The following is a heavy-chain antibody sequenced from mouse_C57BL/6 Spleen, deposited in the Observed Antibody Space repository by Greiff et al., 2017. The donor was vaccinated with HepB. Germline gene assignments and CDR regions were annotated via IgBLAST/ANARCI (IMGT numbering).Heavy chain of an antibody. D-gene: IGHD1-1*01. V-gene: IGHV1-59*01. Sequence: VQLQQPGAELVRPGTSVKLSCKASGYTFTSYWMHWVKQRPGQGLEWIGVIDPSDSYTNYNQKFKGKATVTVDTSSSTAYMQLSSLTSEDSAVYDCARDITTVVAFDYWGQGTTLTVSS. CDR1: GYTFTSYW. J-gene: IGHJ2*01. CDR2: IDPSDSYT. CDR3: ARDITTVVAFDY.